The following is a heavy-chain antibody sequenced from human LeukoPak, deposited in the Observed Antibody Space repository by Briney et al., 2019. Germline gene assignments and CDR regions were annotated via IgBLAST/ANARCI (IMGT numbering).Heavy chain of an antibody. D-gene: IGHD6-19*01. CDR2: IYYSGST. CDR1: GGSISSSSYY. V-gene: IGHV4-39*01. J-gene: IGHJ4*02. CDR3: ARQYSSGWYPGY. Sequence: SETLSLTCTVSGGSISSSSYYWGWIRQPPGKGLEWIGSIYYSGSTYYNPSLKNRVTISVDTSKNQFSLKLSSVTAADTAVYYCARQYSSGWYPGYWGQGTLVTVSS.